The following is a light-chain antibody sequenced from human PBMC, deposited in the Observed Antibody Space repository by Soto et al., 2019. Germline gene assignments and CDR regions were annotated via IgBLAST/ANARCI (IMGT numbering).Light chain of an antibody. CDR2: GAS. V-gene: IGKV3-20*01. J-gene: IGKJ4*01. CDR1: QSVSTTY. Sequence: EIVLTQSPGTLSLSAGERATLSCRASQSVSTTYLGWYQQKPGQAPRLLIYGASSRATGIPDRFSGSGTEFWSGTEFTLSISRLEPEDFAVYYCHQYGSAPFTFGGGTKVEIK. CDR3: HQYGSAPFT.